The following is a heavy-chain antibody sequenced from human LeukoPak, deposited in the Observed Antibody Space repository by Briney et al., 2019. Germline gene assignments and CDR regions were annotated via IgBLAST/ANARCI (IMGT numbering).Heavy chain of an antibody. D-gene: IGHD5-24*01. CDR1: GFTFSSYA. Sequence: GGSLRLSCAASGFTFSSYAMSWVRQAPGKGLEWVSSISRSSSYIYYADSVKGRFTISRDNAKNSLYLQMNSLRAEDTAVYYCARVSVEMATIAPFDYWGQGTLVTVSS. V-gene: IGHV3-21*01. CDR3: ARVSVEMATIAPFDY. CDR2: ISRSSSYI. J-gene: IGHJ4*02.